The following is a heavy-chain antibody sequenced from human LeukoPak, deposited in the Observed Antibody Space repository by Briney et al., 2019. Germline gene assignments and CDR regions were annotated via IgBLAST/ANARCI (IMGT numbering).Heavy chain of an antibody. V-gene: IGHV1-2*02. J-gene: IGHJ4*02. CDR1: GYTFTGYY. CDR3: GRSRTYYNSHRQLDY. CDR2: INPNSGGT. D-gene: IGHD2/OR15-2a*01. Sequence: ASVKVSCKASGYTFTGYYMHWVRQAPGQGLEWMGWINPNSGGTNYAQKFQGRVTMTRDTSITTVYMELSTLRSDDTAIYYCGRSRTYYNSHRQLDYWGQGTLVTVSS.